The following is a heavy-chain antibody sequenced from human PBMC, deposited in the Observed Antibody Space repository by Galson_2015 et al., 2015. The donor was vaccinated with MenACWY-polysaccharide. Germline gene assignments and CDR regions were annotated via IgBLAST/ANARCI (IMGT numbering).Heavy chain of an antibody. CDR2: ISSGSDTT. CDR3: VKGGWADN. Sequence: SLRLSCAASGSRFSNSGMHWVRQAPGKGLEWVSAISSGSDTTYYTDSVKGRFTISRDNSKDTVHLQMDSLRAEDTAVYYCVKGGWADNWGQGTLVTVS. J-gene: IGHJ4*02. V-gene: IGHV3-23*01. D-gene: IGHD1-26*01. CDR1: GSRFSNSG.